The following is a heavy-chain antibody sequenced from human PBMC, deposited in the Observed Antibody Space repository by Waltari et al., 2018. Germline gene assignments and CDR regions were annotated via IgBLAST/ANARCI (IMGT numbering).Heavy chain of an antibody. Sequence: QVQLVQSGAEVKKPGASVRVPCKASGYTFTGYNMHGGRQAPGQGLEWMVLINPTSGGTNYAPKFQGRVTMTRDTSISTAYMELSRLRSDDTAVYYCARDLSYDSSGKGWFDPWGQGTLVTVSS. V-gene: IGHV1-2*02. CDR3: ARDLSYDSSGKGWFDP. CDR1: GYTFTGYN. D-gene: IGHD3-22*01. J-gene: IGHJ5*02. CDR2: INPTSGGT.